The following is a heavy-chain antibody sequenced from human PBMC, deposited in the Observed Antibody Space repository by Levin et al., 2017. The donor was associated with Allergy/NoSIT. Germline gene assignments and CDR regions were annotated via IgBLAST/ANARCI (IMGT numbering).Heavy chain of an antibody. CDR2: INHRGST. D-gene: IGHD5-18*01. CDR3: ARKCPAGYDY. Sequence: SQTLSLTCAVYGGSFSGYYWSWIRQPPGKGLEWIGEINHRGSTNYNPSLKSRVTISVDTSKNQFSLKLSSVTAADTAVYYCARKCPAGYDYWGQGTLVTVSS. J-gene: IGHJ4*02. CDR1: GGSFSGYY. V-gene: IGHV4-34*01.